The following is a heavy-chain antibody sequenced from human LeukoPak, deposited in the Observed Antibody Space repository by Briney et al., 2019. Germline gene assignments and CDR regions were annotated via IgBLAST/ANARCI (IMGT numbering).Heavy chain of an antibody. V-gene: IGHV3-15*04. CDR3: STYGSGRKFDY. D-gene: IGHD3-10*01. Sequence: GGSLRLSCVGSGFSFTDAWMSWVRQIPRKGLEWVGRIESKTDGETTDYATPVKDRFIISRDDSTNTLYLQMNSLKSEDTAVYYCSTYGSGRKFDYWGQGTLVTVSS. CDR1: GFSFTDAW. J-gene: IGHJ4*02. CDR2: IESKTDGETT.